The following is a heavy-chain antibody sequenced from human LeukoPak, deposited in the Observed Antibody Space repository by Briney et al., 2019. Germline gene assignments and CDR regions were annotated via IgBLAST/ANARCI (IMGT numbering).Heavy chain of an antibody. CDR2: MKQDGSEK. CDR3: ARDLGHTGYDLYDY. J-gene: IGHJ4*02. D-gene: IGHD5-12*01. V-gene: IGHV3-7*01. Sequence: GGSLRLSCAVSGITFRGYWMAWVRQAPGKGLEWVANMKQDGSEKYYVYSVKGRFTISRDNAKNSLYLEMNSLRVEDTAVYYCARDLGHTGYDLYDYWGQGTLVTVSS. CDR1: GITFRGYW.